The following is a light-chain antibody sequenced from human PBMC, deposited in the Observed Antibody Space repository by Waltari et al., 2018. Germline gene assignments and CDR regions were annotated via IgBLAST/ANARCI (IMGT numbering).Light chain of an antibody. Sequence: QSALTQPASVSGSPGQSITISCTGSSDDVGRYKFVSWYQQHPGKVLKLLIFDVTDRPSGVSDRFSGSKSGNTASLTISGLQPEDEADYYCSSHTTSSTLVFGGGTRVTVL. CDR3: SSHTTSSTLV. J-gene: IGLJ2*01. V-gene: IGLV2-14*03. CDR2: DVT. CDR1: SDDVGRYKF.